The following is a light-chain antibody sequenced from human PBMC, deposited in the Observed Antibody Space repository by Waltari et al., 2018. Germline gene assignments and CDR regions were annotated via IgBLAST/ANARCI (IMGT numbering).Light chain of an antibody. J-gene: IGKJ2*01. CDR3: ELYDSSPPGYT. CDR1: QTVRSSY. CDR2: GAS. V-gene: IGKV3-20*01. Sequence: EIVLTQSPGTLSLSPGERATLSCRASQTVRSSYIAWYQQRPGQAPRHLIHGASSRATGIPDRFSGSGSGTDFTLTISGLEPDDFAVYFCELYDSSPPGYTFGQGTKLEI.